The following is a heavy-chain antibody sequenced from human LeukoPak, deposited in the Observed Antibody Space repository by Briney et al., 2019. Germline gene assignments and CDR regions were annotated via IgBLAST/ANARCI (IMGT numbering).Heavy chain of an antibody. V-gene: IGHV4-30-2*01. Sequence: SETLSLTCAVSGVSISSGGYSWSWIRQPPGKGLEWIGYIYHSGSTYYNPSLKSRVTISVDRSKNQFSLKLSSVTAADTAVYYCARGGGDSYGCWYWFDPWGQGTLVTVSS. CDR1: GVSISSGGYS. D-gene: IGHD5-18*01. CDR2: IYHSGST. CDR3: ARGGGDSYGCWYWFDP. J-gene: IGHJ5*02.